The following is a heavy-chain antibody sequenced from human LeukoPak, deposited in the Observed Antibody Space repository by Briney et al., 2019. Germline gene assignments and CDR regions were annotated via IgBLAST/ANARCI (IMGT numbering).Heavy chain of an antibody. CDR2: ISIYNGNT. V-gene: IGHV1-18*01. CDR3: ARDFWSGYYTGDY. J-gene: IGHJ4*02. D-gene: IGHD3-3*01. CDR1: GYTFTSCG. Sequence: ASVKVSCKASGYTFTSCGISWVRQAPGQELEWMGWISIYNGNTNYAQKLQGRVTMTTDTSTSTAYMELRSLRSDDTAVYYCARDFWSGYYTGDYWGQGTLVTVSS.